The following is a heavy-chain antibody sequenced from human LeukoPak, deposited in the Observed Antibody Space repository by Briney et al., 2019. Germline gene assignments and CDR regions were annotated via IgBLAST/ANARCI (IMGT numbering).Heavy chain of an antibody. CDR3: ARDSTYGGMDV. Sequence: KPGGSLRLSCAASGFTFSSYEMNWVRQAPGKGLEWVSSISSSSGYIYYADSVKGRFTISRDNAKNSLYLQMNSLRAEDTAVYYCARDSTYGGMDVWGKGTTVTISS. CDR2: ISSSSGYI. CDR1: GFTFSSYE. J-gene: IGHJ6*03. V-gene: IGHV3-21*01. D-gene: IGHD4-23*01.